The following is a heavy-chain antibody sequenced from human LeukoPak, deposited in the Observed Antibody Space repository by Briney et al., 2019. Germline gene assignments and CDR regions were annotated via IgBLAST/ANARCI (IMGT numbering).Heavy chain of an antibody. Sequence: GGSLRLSCAASGLSFSSFEMNWVRQAPGKGLEWVSYISSSGNTIYYADSVKGRFTISRDNAKNSLYLQMNSLRAEDTAVYHCARSFDVWGQGTIVTVSS. CDR2: ISSSGNTI. CDR3: ARSFDV. V-gene: IGHV3-48*03. J-gene: IGHJ3*01. CDR1: GLSFSSFE.